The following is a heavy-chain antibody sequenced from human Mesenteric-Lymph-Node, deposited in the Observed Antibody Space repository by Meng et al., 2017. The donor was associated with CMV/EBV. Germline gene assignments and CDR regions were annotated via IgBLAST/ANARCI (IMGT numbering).Heavy chain of an antibody. Sequence: GGSLRLSCKGSGYSFTSYWIGWVRQMPGKGLEWMGIIYPGESDTRYSPSFQGQVTISADKSITTAYLQWSSLKASDTAMYYCARRPYSNYDFDFWGQGTLVTVSS. V-gene: IGHV5-51*01. CDR1: GYSFTSYW. CDR2: IYPGESDT. CDR3: ARRPYSNYDFDF. D-gene: IGHD4-11*01. J-gene: IGHJ4*02.